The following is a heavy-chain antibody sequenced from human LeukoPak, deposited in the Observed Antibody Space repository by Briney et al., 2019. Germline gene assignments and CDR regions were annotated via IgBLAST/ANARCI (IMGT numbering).Heavy chain of an antibody. J-gene: IGHJ2*01. D-gene: IGHD4-17*01. CDR1: SGSIRSSTYY. Sequence: SETVSLTCSVSSGSIRSSTYYWGWIRQPPGKGLEYIGTIYYTGTTYHNPFLKSRVTISVDTSKNQLSLKLTSVTAADTAVYFCARRGTTVTPGWYFDLWSRGTLVTVSS. CDR2: IYYTGTT. CDR3: ARRGTTVTPGWYFDL. V-gene: IGHV4-39*01.